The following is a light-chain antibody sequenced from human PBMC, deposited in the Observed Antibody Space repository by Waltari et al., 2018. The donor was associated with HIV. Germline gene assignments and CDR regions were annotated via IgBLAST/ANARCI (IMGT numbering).Light chain of an antibody. J-gene: IGKJ1*01. CDR1: QGIRTD. CDR3: LQHRTYPQA. V-gene: IGKV1-17*01. Sequence: DIQMTKSPSSLSASVGDRVTITCRASQGIRTDLVWYQQKPGNAHQRLIYAASTLHSGVPSRFSGSGSETEFTLTISSLQPEDFATYYCLQHRTYPQAFGQGTKVEVK. CDR2: AAS.